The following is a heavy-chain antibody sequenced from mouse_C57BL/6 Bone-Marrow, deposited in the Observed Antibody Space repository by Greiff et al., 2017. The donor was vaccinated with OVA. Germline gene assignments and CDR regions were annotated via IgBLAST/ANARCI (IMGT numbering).Heavy chain of an antibody. Sequence: QVQLQQSGAELVRPGASVKMSCKASGYTFTSYNMHWVKQTPRQGLEWIGAIYPGNGDTSYNQKFKGKATLTVDKSSSTAYMQLSSLTSEDSAVYLCARRDGNCMGYYAMDYWGQGTSVTVSS. CDR1: GYTFTSYN. V-gene: IGHV1-12*01. CDR2: IYPGNGDT. D-gene: IGHD2-1*01. J-gene: IGHJ4*01. CDR3: ARRDGNCMGYYAMDY.